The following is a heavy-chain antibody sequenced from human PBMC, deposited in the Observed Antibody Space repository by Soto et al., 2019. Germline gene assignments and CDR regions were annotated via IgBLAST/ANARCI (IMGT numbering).Heavy chain of an antibody. Sequence: ASVKVSCKASGYTFTSYGISWVRQAPGQGLEWMGWISAYNGNTNYAQKLQGRVTMTTDTSTSTAYMELRSLRSDDTAVYYCARDRAVVVPAPGLYYFDYWGQGTLVTAPQ. J-gene: IGHJ4*02. V-gene: IGHV1-18*01. D-gene: IGHD2-2*01. CDR2: ISAYNGNT. CDR3: ARDRAVVVPAPGLYYFDY. CDR1: GYTFTSYG.